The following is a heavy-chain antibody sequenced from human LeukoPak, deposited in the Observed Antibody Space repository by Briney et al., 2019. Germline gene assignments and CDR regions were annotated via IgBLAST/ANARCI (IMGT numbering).Heavy chain of an antibody. Sequence: SETLSLTCTVSGGSISSYYWSWIRQPPGKGLEWIGYIYYSGSTNYNPSLKSRVTISVDTSKNQFSLKLSSVTAADTAVYYCARDQKSIGDDAFDIWGQGTMVTVSS. J-gene: IGHJ3*02. CDR3: ARDQKSIGDDAFDI. CDR2: IYYSGST. CDR1: GGSISSYY. D-gene: IGHD2/OR15-2a*01. V-gene: IGHV4-59*12.